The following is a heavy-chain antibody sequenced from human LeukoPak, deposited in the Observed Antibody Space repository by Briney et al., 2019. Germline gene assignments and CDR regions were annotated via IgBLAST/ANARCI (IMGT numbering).Heavy chain of an antibody. CDR3: ARPSSDWPQPRPFDY. V-gene: IGHV3-48*04. J-gene: IGHJ4*02. CDR1: GFTFSTYS. CDR2: INYSGSNI. Sequence: GGSLRLSCAASGFTFSTYSMNWVRQAPGKGLEWISDINYSGSNIYYADSVKGRFTVSRDNAKNSLYLQMNSLRAEDTAVYYCARPSSDWPQPRPFDYWGQGTLVTVSS. D-gene: IGHD6-13*01.